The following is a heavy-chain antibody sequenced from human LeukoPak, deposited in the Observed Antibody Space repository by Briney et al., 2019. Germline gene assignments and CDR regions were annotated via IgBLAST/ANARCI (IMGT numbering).Heavy chain of an antibody. J-gene: IGHJ4*02. CDR1: GFTFSTYN. D-gene: IGHD4-17*01. V-gene: IGHV3-21*01. CDR2: ISTSGSSI. Sequence: GGSLRLSCAASGFTFSTYNMNWVRQAPGKGLEWVSSISTSGSSIFYADSMKGRFTISRDNAKSSLYLQMSSLRAEDTAVYYCAREPGNNGDLDYWGQGTLVTVSS. CDR3: AREPGNNGDLDY.